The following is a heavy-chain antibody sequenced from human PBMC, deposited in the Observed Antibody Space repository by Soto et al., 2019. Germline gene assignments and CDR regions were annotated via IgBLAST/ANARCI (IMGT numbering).Heavy chain of an antibody. Sequence: QMQLQESGPGVVKPSETLSLTCTVSGASISTYYWTWIRHATGKGLEWLGYLYYSGNTNYNTSIKSRVTMSVDTSKNHFYLTLTSATAADPAVYVLTRGGADGGLDAGAQGTTVAFSS. J-gene: IGHJ6*02. D-gene: IGHD1-26*01. V-gene: IGHV4-59*01. CDR3: TRGGADGGLDA. CDR1: GASISTYY. CDR2: LYYSGNT.